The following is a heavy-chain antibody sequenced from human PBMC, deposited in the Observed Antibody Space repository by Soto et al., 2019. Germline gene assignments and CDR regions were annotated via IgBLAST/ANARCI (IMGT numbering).Heavy chain of an antibody. D-gene: IGHD6-19*01. CDR2: ISYDGSKK. CDR1: GFTFSSYG. Sequence: GGSLRLSCGNSGFTFSSYGMHWVRQAPGKGLEWVAVISYDGSKKYYVDSVKGRFTISRDNSKDTLYLQMNSLRAEDTAVYYCAKDHPQAAVAGYYFDYWGQ. V-gene: IGHV3-30*18. CDR3: AKDHPQAAVAGYYFDY. J-gene: IGHJ4*02.